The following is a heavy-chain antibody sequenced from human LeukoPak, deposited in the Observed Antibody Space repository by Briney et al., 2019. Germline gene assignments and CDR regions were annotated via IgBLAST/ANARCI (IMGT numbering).Heavy chain of an antibody. J-gene: IGHJ6*04. CDR3: ARCIQLERRGEYYYYYGMDV. V-gene: IGHV1-69*10. D-gene: IGHD1-1*01. Sequence: SVKVSCKASGGTFGTYAITWVRQAPGKGLEWMGGIIPFYGITNYAEKFRGRVTITADKSTNTAYMEVDSLKSEDSAMYFCARCIQLERRGEYYYYYGMDVWGRGTTVTVSS. CDR2: IIPFYGIT. CDR1: GGTFGTYA.